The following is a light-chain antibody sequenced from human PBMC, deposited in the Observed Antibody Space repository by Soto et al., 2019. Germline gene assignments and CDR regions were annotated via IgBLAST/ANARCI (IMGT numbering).Light chain of an antibody. CDR2: KDS. J-gene: IGLJ1*01. CDR3: LSADSSGTRYV. Sequence: SYELTQPPSVSVSLGQMARITCSGEALPKKYAYWYQQKPGQFPVLVIYKDSERPSGIPERFSGSSSGTIVTLTISGVQAEDEADYYCLSADSSGTRYVFGTGTQLTVL. V-gene: IGLV3-16*01. CDR1: ALPKKY.